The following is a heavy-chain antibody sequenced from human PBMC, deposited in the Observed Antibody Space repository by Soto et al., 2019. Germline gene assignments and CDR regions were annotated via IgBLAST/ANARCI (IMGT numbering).Heavy chain of an antibody. V-gene: IGHV3-64D*08. D-gene: IGHD6-13*01. CDR3: VKGRIAAAAPLDY. CDR2: ISSNGGST. Sequence: GGSLRLSCSASGFTFSSYAMHWVRQAPGKGLEYVSAISSNGGSTYYADSVKGRFTISRDNSKNTLYLQMSSLRAEDTAVYYCVKGRIAAAAPLDYWGQGTLVTVSS. J-gene: IGHJ4*02. CDR1: GFTFSSYA.